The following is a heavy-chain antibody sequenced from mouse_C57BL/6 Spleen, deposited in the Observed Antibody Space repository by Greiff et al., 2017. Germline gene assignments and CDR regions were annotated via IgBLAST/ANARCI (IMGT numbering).Heavy chain of an antibody. CDR1: GYTFTSYW. D-gene: IGHD2-1*01. Sequence: VQLQQPGAELVRPGSSVKLSCKASGYTFTSYWMDWVKQRPGQGLEWIGNIYPSDSETHYNHKFKDKATLTVDKSSSTACMQLSSLTSEDSAVYYCARWGNLLWQFAYWGQGTLVTVSA. CDR2: IYPSDSET. CDR3: ARWGNLLWQFAY. V-gene: IGHV1-61*01. J-gene: IGHJ3*01.